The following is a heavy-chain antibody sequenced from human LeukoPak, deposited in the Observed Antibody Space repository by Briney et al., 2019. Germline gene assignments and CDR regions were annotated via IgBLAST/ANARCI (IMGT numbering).Heavy chain of an antibody. CDR2: INHSGST. J-gene: IGHJ4*02. CDR3: VKGRQWLGR. Sequence: PSETLSLTCAVYGESFSGYSLTWICQPPGKGLEWIGEINHSGSTNCNPSLKSRVTISVDTSKNQFSLILTSVTAADTAVYYCVKGRQWLGRWGQGTLVTVSS. D-gene: IGHD6-19*01. CDR1: GESFSGYS. V-gene: IGHV4-34*01.